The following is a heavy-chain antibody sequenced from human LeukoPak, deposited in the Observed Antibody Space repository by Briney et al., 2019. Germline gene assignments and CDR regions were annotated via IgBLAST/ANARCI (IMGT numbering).Heavy chain of an antibody. CDR1: GYTFTSYG. V-gene: IGHV1-18*01. Sequence: ASVKVSYKASGYTFTSYGISWVRQAPGQGLEWMGWITTYNGNTNYAQKLQGRVTMTTDTSTSTAYMELRSLRSDDTAVYYCARGLAPRSIFDYWGQGTLVTVSS. CDR2: ITTYNGNT. J-gene: IGHJ4*02. CDR3: ARGLAPRSIFDY. D-gene: IGHD3-10*01.